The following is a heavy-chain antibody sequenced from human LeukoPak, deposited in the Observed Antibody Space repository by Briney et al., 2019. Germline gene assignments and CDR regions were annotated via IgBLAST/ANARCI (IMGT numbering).Heavy chain of an antibody. CDR1: GFTFSSYT. V-gene: IGHV3-21*01. CDR2: ISTSSSYI. D-gene: IGHD3-3*01. CDR3: ARGGPHYDFWSGYYADLDY. J-gene: IGHJ4*02. Sequence: PGGSLRLSCAASGFTFSSYTMNWVRQAPGKGLEWVSSISTSSSYIYYADSVKGRFTISRDNAKKSLYLQMNSLRAEDTAVYYCARGGPHYDFWSGYYADLDYWGQGTLVTVSS.